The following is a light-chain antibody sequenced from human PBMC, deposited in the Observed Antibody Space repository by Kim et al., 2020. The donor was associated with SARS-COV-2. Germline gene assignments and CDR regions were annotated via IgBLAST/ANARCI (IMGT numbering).Light chain of an antibody. CDR1: QNVINY. Sequence: SLSPGERATPSCRASQNVINYLAWYQQKPGQAPRLLIYDASNRATGVPGRFIGSGSGTDFTLTISSLEPEDFAVYYCQQRANWPPTFGGGTKLEI. CDR3: QQRANWPPT. CDR2: DAS. J-gene: IGKJ4*01. V-gene: IGKV3-11*01.